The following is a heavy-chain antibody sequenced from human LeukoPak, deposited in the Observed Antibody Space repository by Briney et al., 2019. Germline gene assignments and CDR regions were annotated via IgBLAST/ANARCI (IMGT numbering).Heavy chain of an antibody. J-gene: IGHJ6*03. D-gene: IGHD1-1*01. Sequence: SVRVSCKASGYTFTSYYMHWVPQAPGQGLEWIGIINPSGGSTSYAQKFQGRVTMTRDTSTSTVYMELSSLRSEDTAVYYCAREGSGTRGYYYYMDVWGKGTTVTVSS. CDR3: AREGSGTRGYYYYMDV. V-gene: IGHV1-46*01. CDR2: INPSGGST. CDR1: GYTFTSYY.